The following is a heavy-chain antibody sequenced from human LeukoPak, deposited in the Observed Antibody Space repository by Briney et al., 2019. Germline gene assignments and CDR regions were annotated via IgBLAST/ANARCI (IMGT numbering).Heavy chain of an antibody. Sequence: SETLSLTXTLSGGSIRNYYWSWIRQSSGKGLEWIGYISYTGSTNYNPSLKSRVSTSVNMSKSQCSLKLTSVTAADTAVYYCARIRGYPDYDGFDIWGQGTMVTVSS. V-gene: IGHV4-59*01. J-gene: IGHJ3*02. D-gene: IGHD3-22*01. CDR1: GGSIRNYY. CDR2: ISYTGST. CDR3: ARIRGYPDYDGFDI.